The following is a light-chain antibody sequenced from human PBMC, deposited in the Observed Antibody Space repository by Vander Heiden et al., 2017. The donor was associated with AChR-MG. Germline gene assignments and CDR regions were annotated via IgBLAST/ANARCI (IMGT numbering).Light chain of an antibody. CDR2: AAS. CDR1: QSITTY. J-gene: IGKJ1*01. CDR3: QQSDSTPQT. V-gene: IGKV1-39*01. Sequence: DIQMTHSPSSLSASVGDRITITCRASQSITTYLNWFQQKPGKAPKLLIYAASSLQSGVPSRFSGSGSGTDFTLTISSLQPEDFATYYCQQSDSTPQTFGQGTKVEI.